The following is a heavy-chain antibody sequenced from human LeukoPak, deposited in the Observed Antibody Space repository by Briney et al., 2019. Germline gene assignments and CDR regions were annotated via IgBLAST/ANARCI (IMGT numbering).Heavy chain of an antibody. CDR1: GFTFGDYA. CDR2: INHSGST. J-gene: IGHJ5*02. Sequence: GSLRLSCTASGFTFGDYAMSWFRQAPGKGLEWIGEINHSGSTNYNPSLKSRVTISVDTSKNQFSLKLSSVTAADTAVYYCALDTSSTIAAFDPWGQGTLVTVSS. V-gene: IGHV4-34*08. CDR3: ALDTSSTIAAFDP. D-gene: IGHD6-13*01.